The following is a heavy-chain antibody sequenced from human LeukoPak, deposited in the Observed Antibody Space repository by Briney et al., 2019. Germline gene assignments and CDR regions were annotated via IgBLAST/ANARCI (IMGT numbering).Heavy chain of an antibody. CDR1: GDSFTTYW. V-gene: IGHV5-51*01. Sequence: GESLKISCKGSGDSFTTYWIGWVRQLPGKGLEWMGIIYLGDSDSRYSPSFQGQVTISADKSINTAYLQWSSLKASDTAMYYCVRHRNWNYDYWGQGTLVTVSS. CDR3: VRHRNWNYDY. J-gene: IGHJ4*02. CDR2: IYLGDSDS. D-gene: IGHD1-1*01.